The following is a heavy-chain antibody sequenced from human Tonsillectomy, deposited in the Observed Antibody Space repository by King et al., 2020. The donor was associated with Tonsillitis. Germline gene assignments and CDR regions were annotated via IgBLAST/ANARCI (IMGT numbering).Heavy chain of an antibody. V-gene: IGHV1-69*01. CDR3: VRGPSYYHERNSFEPFHK. CDR2: TIPVSTST. D-gene: IGHD3-10*01. CDR1: GGRVSSYE. Sequence: QLVQSGAEVKKPGSSVKVSCKASGGRVSSYEISWVRQAPGQGLEWMGGTIPVSTSTKTAANFQGRVTISADESTNTFYLEMMRLGFEDTAIYYGVRGPSYYHERNSFEPFHKWGQGTQVTVAS. J-gene: IGHJ4*02.